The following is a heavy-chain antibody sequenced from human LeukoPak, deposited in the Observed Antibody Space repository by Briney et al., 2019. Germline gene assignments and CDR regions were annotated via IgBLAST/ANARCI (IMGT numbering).Heavy chain of an antibody. Sequence: SETLSLTCTVSGYSISSGYYWGWIRPPPGKGLEWIGSIYHSGRTFYNPSLKSRVTISVDTSKNQFSLKLTSVTAADTAVYYCAREIVAGLGVSFDIWGQGTMVTVSS. J-gene: IGHJ3*02. D-gene: IGHD6-19*01. CDR1: GYSISSGYY. V-gene: IGHV4-38-2*02. CDR3: AREIVAGLGVSFDI. CDR2: IYHSGRT.